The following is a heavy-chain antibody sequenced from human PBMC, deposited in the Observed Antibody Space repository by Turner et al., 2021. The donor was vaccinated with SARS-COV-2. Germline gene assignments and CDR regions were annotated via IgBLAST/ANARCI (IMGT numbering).Heavy chain of an antibody. CDR3: ATSTVAGTELNYYGMDV. CDR2: IYYSGST. J-gene: IGHJ6*02. CDR1: GGSISSSSYY. D-gene: IGHD6-13*01. V-gene: IGHV4-39*01. Sequence: QLQLQESGPGLVKPSETLSLTCTVPGGSISSSSYYWGWIRQPPGKGLEWIGSIYYSGSTYYNPSLKSRVTISVDTSKNQFSLKLSSVTAADTAVYYCATSTVAGTELNYYGMDVWGQGTTVTVSS.